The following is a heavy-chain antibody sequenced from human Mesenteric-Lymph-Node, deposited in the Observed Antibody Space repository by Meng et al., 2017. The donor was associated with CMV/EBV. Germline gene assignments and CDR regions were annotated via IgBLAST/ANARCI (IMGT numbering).Heavy chain of an antibody. CDR1: GGTFSSYT. CDR3: ARDLSQWVVWGSGTLDI. Sequence: SVKVSCKASGGTFSSYTISWVRQAPGQGLEWMGRIIPILGIANYAQKFQGRVTMTRDTSTSTVYLELSSLTSEDTAMYYCARDLSQWVVWGSGTLDIWGQGTMVTVSS. CDR2: IIPILGIA. D-gene: IGHD6-19*01. J-gene: IGHJ3*02. V-gene: IGHV1-69*04.